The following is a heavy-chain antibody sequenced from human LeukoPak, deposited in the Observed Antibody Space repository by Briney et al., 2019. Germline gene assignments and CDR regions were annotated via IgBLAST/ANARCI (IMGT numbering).Heavy chain of an antibody. J-gene: IGHJ4*02. CDR3: ARDKDTTVTTPYYFDY. CDR2: ISGSGGST. V-gene: IGHV3-23*01. CDR1: GFTFSSYA. D-gene: IGHD4-17*01. Sequence: GGSLRLSCAASGFTFSSYAMSWVRQAPGKGLEWVSAISGSGGSTYYADSVKGRFTISRDNAKNSLYLQMNSLRAEDTAVYYCARDKDTTVTTPYYFDYWGQGTLVTVSS.